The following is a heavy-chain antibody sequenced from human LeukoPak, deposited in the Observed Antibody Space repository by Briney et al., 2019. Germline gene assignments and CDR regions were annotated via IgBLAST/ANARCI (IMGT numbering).Heavy chain of an antibody. CDR3: ARGYVDTAMGYFDY. D-gene: IGHD5-18*01. CDR2: INHSGST. CDR1: GGSFSGYY. Sequence: PSETLSLTCAVYGGSFSGYYWSWIRQPPGKGLEWIGEINHSGSTNYNPSLKSRVTISVDTSKNQFSLKLSSVTAADTAVYYCARGYVDTAMGYFDYWGQGTLVTVSS. J-gene: IGHJ4*02. V-gene: IGHV4-34*01.